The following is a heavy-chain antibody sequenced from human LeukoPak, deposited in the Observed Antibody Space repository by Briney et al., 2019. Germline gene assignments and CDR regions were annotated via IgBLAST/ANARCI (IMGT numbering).Heavy chain of an antibody. D-gene: IGHD6-13*01. Sequence: PSETLSLTCTVSGYSISSGYYWGWIRQPPGKGLEWIGSIYHSGSTYYNPSLKSRVTISVDTSKNQFSLKLSSVTAADTAVYYCARVAAAESWFDPWGQGTLVTVSS. V-gene: IGHV4-38-2*02. CDR3: ARVAAAESWFDP. CDR1: GYSISSGYY. J-gene: IGHJ5*02. CDR2: IYHSGST.